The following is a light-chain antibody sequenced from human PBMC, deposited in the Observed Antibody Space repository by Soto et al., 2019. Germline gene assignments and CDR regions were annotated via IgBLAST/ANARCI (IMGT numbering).Light chain of an antibody. Sequence: IVLTQSTATLSLSPGERATLSCRASQSVSSYLAWYQQKPGQAPRLLIYDASTRATGVPTRFSGSRSGAEFTLTINSLQSEDFAVYYCQPYNNWPLTFGGGTKVDIK. V-gene: IGKV3-15*01. CDR2: DAS. J-gene: IGKJ4*01. CDR3: QPYNNWPLT. CDR1: QSVSSY.